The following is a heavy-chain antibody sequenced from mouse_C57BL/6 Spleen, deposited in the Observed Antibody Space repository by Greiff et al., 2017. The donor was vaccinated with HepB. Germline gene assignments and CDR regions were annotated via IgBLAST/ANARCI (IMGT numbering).Heavy chain of an antibody. CDR1: GYTFTSYT. J-gene: IGHJ4*01. Sequence: QVQLQQSGAELARPGASVKMSCKASGYTFTSYTMHWVKQRPGQGLEWIGYINPSSGYTKYNQKFKDKATLTADKSSSTAYMRLSSLTSEDSAVYYCARGTIYYGNYDAMDYWGQGTSVTVSS. CDR2: INPSSGYT. CDR3: ARGTIYYGNYDAMDY. D-gene: IGHD2-1*01. V-gene: IGHV1-4*01.